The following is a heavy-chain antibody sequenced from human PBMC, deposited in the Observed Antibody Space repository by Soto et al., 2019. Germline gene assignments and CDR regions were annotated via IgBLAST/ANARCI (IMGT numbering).Heavy chain of an antibody. D-gene: IGHD2-15*01. Sequence: SETLSLTCTVSGGSIRSGGNYWSWIRQHPGKGLEWIGYIYYSGSTYYNPSLKSRVTISVDTSKNQFSLKLSSVTAADTAVYYCARDCSGGSCYSRFDPWGQGTLVTVSS. J-gene: IGHJ5*02. CDR2: IYYSGST. CDR1: GGSIRSGGNY. V-gene: IGHV4-31*03. CDR3: ARDCSGGSCYSRFDP.